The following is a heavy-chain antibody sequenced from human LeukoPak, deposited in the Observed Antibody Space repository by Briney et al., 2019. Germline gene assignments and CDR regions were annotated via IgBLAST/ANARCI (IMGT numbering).Heavy chain of an antibody. Sequence: GESLPISCKTSGYMFTTYRIGWVRQVPGKGLEWMGIIYSGDSDTTYSPAFQGQVTISADKSISTAYLQWSSLKASDTAMYYCARPVGGDSMYGYFDYWGQGTLVTVSS. CDR3: ARPVGGDSMYGYFDY. CDR2: IYSGDSDT. V-gene: IGHV5-51*01. D-gene: IGHD2-21*01. J-gene: IGHJ4*02. CDR1: GYMFTTYR.